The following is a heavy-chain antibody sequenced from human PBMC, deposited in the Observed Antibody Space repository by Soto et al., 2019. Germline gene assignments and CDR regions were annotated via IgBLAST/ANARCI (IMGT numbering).Heavy chain of an antibody. J-gene: IGHJ4*02. CDR1: GGSISSDYW. CDR3: ARGWSAYDF. V-gene: IGHV4-4*02. D-gene: IGHD3-3*01. Sequence: ETLSLTCDVSGGSISSDYWWSWVRQSPGKGLEWIGEIFHSGRTNYNPSLKSRVTISLDKSNSQFSLKLTSVTPADTAVYYCARGWSAYDFWGEGILVTVS. CDR2: IFHSGRT.